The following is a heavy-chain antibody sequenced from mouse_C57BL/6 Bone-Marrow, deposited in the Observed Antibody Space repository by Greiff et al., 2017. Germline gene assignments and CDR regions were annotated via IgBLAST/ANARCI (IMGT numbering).Heavy chain of an antibody. D-gene: IGHD1-1*01. J-gene: IGHJ4*01. CDR2: INPNNGGT. CDR3: ARSYYGSSHYAMDY. CDR1: GYTFTDYY. Sequence: EVQLQQSGPELVKPGASVKISCKASGYTFTDYYMNWVKQSHGKSLEWIGDINPNNGGTSYNQKFKGKATLTVDKSSSTAYMELRSLTSEDSAVYYCARSYYGSSHYAMDYWGQGTSVTVSS. V-gene: IGHV1-26*01.